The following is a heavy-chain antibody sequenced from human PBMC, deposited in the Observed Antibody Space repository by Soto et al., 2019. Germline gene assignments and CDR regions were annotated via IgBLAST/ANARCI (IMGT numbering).Heavy chain of an antibody. V-gene: IGHV3-9*01. D-gene: IGHD3-22*01. Sequence: MHWVRQAPGKGPEWVASLSWNSGFSGYADSVKGRFTISRDNAQSSVHLQMNNLRTEDTALYYCAKGRGTIVVTDAYDIWGQGTMVTVSS. J-gene: IGHJ3*02. CDR3: AKGRGTIVVTDAYDI. CDR2: LSWNSGFS.